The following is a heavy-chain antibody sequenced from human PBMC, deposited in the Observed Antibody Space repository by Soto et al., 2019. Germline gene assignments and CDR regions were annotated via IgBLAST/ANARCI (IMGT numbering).Heavy chain of an antibody. CDR3: ARDRPRNDARYFDY. D-gene: IGHD1-1*01. J-gene: IGHJ4*02. CDR1: GGSISSGDYY. CDR2: IYYSGST. Sequence: SETLSLTCTVSGGSISSGDYYWSWIRQPPGKGLEWIGYIYYSGSTYYNPSLKSRVTISVDTSKNQFSLKLSSVTAADTAVYYCARDRPRNDARYFDYWGQGTLVTVSS. V-gene: IGHV4-30-4*01.